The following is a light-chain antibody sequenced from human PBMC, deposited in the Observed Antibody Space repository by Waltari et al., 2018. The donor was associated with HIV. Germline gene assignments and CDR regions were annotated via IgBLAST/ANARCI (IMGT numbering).Light chain of an antibody. CDR3: CSYAGSSAFV. CDR2: EVT. V-gene: IGLV2-23*02. Sequence: QSALTQPASVSGSPGQSITISCTGTSSDVGSYNLVSWYQHHPGKAPKLMIFEVTKRPSGVSNRFSGSKSGNTAFLTISGLQADDEADYYCCSYAGSSAFVFGTGTKVTVL. CDR1: SSDVGSYNL. J-gene: IGLJ1*01.